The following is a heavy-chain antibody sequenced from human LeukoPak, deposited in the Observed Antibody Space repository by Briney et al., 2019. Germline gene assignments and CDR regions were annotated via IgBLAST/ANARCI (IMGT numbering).Heavy chain of an antibody. J-gene: IGHJ6*02. CDR2: ISYDGSNK. CDR3: ARDRTIYDYYYYYGMDV. Sequence: GRSLRLSCAASGFTFSSYAMHWVRQAPGKGLEWVAVISYDGSNKYYADSVKGRFTISRDNSKNTLYLQVNSLRAEDTAVYYCARDRTIYDYYYYYGMDVWGQGTTVTVSS. V-gene: IGHV3-30-3*01. D-gene: IGHD3-3*01. CDR1: GFTFSSYA.